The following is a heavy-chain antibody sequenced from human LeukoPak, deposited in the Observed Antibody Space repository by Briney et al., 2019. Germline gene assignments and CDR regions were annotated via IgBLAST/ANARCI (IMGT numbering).Heavy chain of an antibody. J-gene: IGHJ5*02. D-gene: IGHD3-10*01. CDR2: ISYDGSNK. CDR3: ARGRPNVKRGNWFDP. V-gene: IGHV3-30-3*01. Sequence: GGSLRLSCAASGFTFNSYAMHWVRQAPGKGLEWVAVISYDGSNKYYADSVKGRFTISRDNSKNTLYLQMNSLRAEDTAVYYCARGRPNVKRGNWFDPWGQGTLVTVSS. CDR1: GFTFNSYA.